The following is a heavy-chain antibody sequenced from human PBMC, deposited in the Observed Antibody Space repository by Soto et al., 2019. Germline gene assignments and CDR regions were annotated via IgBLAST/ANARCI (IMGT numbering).Heavy chain of an antibody. CDR1: GFTFSKYA. D-gene: IGHD3-22*01. CDR3: ARTGYDRSGYFVEYYFDY. J-gene: IGHJ4*02. CDR2: ISNDGSNP. V-gene: IGHV3-30-3*01. Sequence: QVQLVESGGGVVQPERSLRLSCAASGFTFSKYAMHWVRQARGTGLEWVAVISNDGSNPYYADSVKGRFTISRDNSKNTPYLQMNSLREEDTAVYYCARTGYDRSGYFVEYYFDYWGQGTLVTVSS.